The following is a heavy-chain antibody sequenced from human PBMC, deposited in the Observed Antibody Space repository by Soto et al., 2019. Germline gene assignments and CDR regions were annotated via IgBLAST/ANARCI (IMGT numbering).Heavy chain of an antibody. Sequence: QLQLQESGPGLVKPSETLSLTCTVSGGSISNSSYYWGWIRQPPGKGLEWIGSIYYSGSTYYNPSLKSRVTISVDTSKNQFSLKLSSVTAADTAVYYCARLHGDYVDYWGQGTLVTVSS. CDR2: IYYSGST. V-gene: IGHV4-39*01. D-gene: IGHD4-17*01. CDR1: GGSISNSSYY. CDR3: ARLHGDYVDY. J-gene: IGHJ4*02.